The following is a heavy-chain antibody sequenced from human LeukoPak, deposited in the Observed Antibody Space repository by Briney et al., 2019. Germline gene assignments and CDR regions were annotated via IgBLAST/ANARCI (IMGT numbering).Heavy chain of an antibody. CDR1: GYSFTSYW. Sequence: GESLKISCKGSGYSFTSYWIGWVRQMPGKGLEWMGIIYPGDSDTRYSPSFQGQVTISADKSISTAYLQWSSLKASDTAMYYCVRSVGANPHHDAFDIWGQGTMVTVSS. CDR3: VRSVGANPHHDAFDI. J-gene: IGHJ3*02. V-gene: IGHV5-51*01. D-gene: IGHD1-26*01. CDR2: IYPGDSDT.